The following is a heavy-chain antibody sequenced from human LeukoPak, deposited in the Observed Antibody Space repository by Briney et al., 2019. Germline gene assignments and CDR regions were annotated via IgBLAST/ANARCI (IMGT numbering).Heavy chain of an antibody. CDR2: IYYSGST. J-gene: IGHJ6*03. CDR1: GGSISSYY. D-gene: IGHD6-13*01. Sequence: SETLSLTCTVSGGSISSYYWSWIRQPPGKGLEWIGYIYYSGSTNYNPSLKSRVTISVDTSKNQFSLKLSSVTAADTAVYYCAGGGSSWYLGRYYYYMDVWGKGTTVTISS. V-gene: IGHV4-59*01. CDR3: AGGGSSWYLGRYYYYMDV.